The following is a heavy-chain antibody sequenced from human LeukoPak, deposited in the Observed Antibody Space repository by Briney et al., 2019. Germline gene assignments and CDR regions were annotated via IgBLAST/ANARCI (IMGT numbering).Heavy chain of an antibody. J-gene: IGHJ3*02. CDR2: IYSGGST. Sequence: GGSLRLSCAASGFTVSSNYMSWVRQAPGKGLEWVSVIYSGGSTYYADSVTGRFTISRHNSKNTLYLQMNSLRAEDTAVYYCAREAYDAFDIWGQGTMVTVSS. V-gene: IGHV3-53*04. CDR3: AREAYDAFDI. CDR1: GFTVSSNY.